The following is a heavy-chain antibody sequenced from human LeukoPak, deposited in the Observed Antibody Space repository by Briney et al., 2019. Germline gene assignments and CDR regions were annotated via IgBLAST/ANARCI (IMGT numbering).Heavy chain of an antibody. V-gene: IGHV4-59*01. CDR1: GGSISSYY. J-gene: IGHJ1*01. Sequence: SETLSLTCAVSGGSISSYYWSWIRQPPGKGLEWIGYIYYSGSTNYNPSLKSRVTISVDTSKNQFSLKLSSVTAADTAVYYCARDTPGGFQHWGQGTLVTVSS. CDR2: IYYSGST. D-gene: IGHD2-15*01. CDR3: ARDTPGGFQH.